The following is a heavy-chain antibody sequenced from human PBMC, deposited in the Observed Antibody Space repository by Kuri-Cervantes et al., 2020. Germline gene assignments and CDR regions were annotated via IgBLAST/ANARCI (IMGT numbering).Heavy chain of an antibody. V-gene: IGHV3-30*03. CDR1: GFTFSSYG. Sequence: GGPLRLSCAASGFTFSSYGMHWVRQAPGKGLEWVAVISYDGSNKYYADSVKGRFTISRDNSKNTLYIQMNSLRAEDTAVYYCARDVVPPSIVGGYYYYGMDVWGQGTTVTVSS. CDR3: ARDVVPPSIVGGYYYYGMDV. CDR2: ISYDGSNK. D-gene: IGHD2-2*01. J-gene: IGHJ6*02.